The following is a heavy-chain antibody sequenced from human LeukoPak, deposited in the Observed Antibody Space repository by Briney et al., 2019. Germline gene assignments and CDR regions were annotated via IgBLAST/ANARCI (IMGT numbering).Heavy chain of an antibody. D-gene: IGHD2/OR15-2a*01. CDR1: GASVGDYY. Sequence: PSETLSLTCTVSGASVGDYYWSWIRQAAGKELEWLGSIYTSGNTIYNPSLQSRVTISVDVSKNQFSLRLISMTAADTGIYYCAVDNRDFWGQGTLVTVSS. J-gene: IGHJ4*02. V-gene: IGHV4-4*07. CDR3: AVDNRDF. CDR2: IYTSGNT.